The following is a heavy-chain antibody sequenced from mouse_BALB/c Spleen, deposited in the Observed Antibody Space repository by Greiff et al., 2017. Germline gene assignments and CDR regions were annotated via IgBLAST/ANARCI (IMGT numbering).Heavy chain of an antibody. Sequence: VQVVESGPGLVAPSQSLSITCTVSGFSLTDYGVSWIRQPPGKGLEWLGVIWGGGSTYYNSALKSRLSISKDNSKSQVFLKMNSLQTDDTAMYYCAKPSMITTGYAMDYWGQGTSVTVSS. J-gene: IGHJ4*01. V-gene: IGHV2-6-5*01. CDR1: GFSLTDYG. CDR2: IWGGGST. D-gene: IGHD2-4*01. CDR3: AKPSMITTGYAMDY.